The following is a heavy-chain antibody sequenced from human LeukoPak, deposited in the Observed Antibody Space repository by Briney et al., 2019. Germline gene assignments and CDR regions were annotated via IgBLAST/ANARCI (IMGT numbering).Heavy chain of an antibody. CDR1: GFSFSDYN. Sequence: GGSLRLSCAASGFSFSDYNMNWVRQAPGKGLEWVSYISSSSSTIYYADSVKGRFTISRDNAKNSLYLQMNSLRAEDTAVYYCARGYTIFGVVIPYYYYMDVWGKGTTVTVSS. V-gene: IGHV3-48*01. CDR2: ISSSSSTI. CDR3: ARGYTIFGVVIPYYYYMDV. J-gene: IGHJ6*03. D-gene: IGHD3-3*01.